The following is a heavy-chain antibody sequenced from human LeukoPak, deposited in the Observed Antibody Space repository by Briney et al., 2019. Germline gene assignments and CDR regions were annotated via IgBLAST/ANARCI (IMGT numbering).Heavy chain of an antibody. V-gene: IGHV1-2*06. CDR1: GYTFTGYH. Sequence: ASVKVSCKASGYTFTGYHMHWVRQAPGQGLEWMGRINPNSGDTNYAQKFQGRVTMTRDTSISTAYMELSRLRSDDTAVYYCARYPVVVITNGMDVWGQGTTVTVSS. J-gene: IGHJ6*02. CDR3: ARYPVVVITNGMDV. D-gene: IGHD3-22*01. CDR2: INPNSGDT.